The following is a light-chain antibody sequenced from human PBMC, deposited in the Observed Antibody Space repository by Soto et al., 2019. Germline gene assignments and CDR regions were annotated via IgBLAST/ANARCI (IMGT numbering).Light chain of an antibody. V-gene: IGKV1-12*01. CDR2: AAS. J-gene: IGKJ3*01. CDR3: QRANSFPFA. Sequence: DIQMTQSPSFVSASVGDRVTITCRASQGINSWLAWYQQKPGKAPKLLIYAASGLQSGVTSRFSRSGSGTDFTLTISSLQPEDFATYYCQRANSFPFAFGRGTTVDIK. CDR1: QGINSW.